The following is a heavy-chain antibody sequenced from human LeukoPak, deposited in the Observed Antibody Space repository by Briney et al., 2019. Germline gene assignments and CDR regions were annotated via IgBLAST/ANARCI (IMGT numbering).Heavy chain of an antibody. Sequence: GGSLRLSCAASGFTFSSYWMHWVRQAPGKGLVWVSRINTDGSSTSYADSVKGRFTISRDNAKNRLHVQMNSLRAEDTAVYYCATGSGLWSPDYWGQGTLVTVSS. V-gene: IGHV3-74*01. CDR1: GFTFSSYW. D-gene: IGHD5-18*01. J-gene: IGHJ4*02. CDR3: ATGSGLWSPDY. CDR2: INTDGSST.